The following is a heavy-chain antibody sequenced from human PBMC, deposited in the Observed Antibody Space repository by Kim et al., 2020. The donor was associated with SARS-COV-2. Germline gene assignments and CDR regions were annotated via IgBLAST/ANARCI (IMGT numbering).Heavy chain of an antibody. CDR2: IIPILGIA. J-gene: IGHJ6*02. V-gene: IGHV1-69*04. CDR1: GGTFSSYA. CDR3: ARVYTYYYGSGTKNYYYGMDV. Sequence: SVKVSCKASGGTFSSYAISWVRQAPGQGLEWMGRIIPILGIANYAQKFQGRVTITADKSTSTAYMELSSLRSEDTAVYYCARVYTYYYGSGTKNYYYGMDVWGQGTTVTVSS. D-gene: IGHD3-10*01.